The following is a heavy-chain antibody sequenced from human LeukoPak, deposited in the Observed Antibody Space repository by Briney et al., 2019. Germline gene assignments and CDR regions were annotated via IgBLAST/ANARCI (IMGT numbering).Heavy chain of an antibody. J-gene: IGHJ6*03. CDR3: ARDQGGYSSSYYYMNV. Sequence: SETLSLTCTVSGGSISSGSYYWSWIRQPAGKGLEWIGRIYTSGSTNYNPSLKSRVTISVDTSKNQFSLKLSSVTAADTAVYYCARDQGGYSSSYYYMNVWGKGTTVTVSS. V-gene: IGHV4-61*02. D-gene: IGHD6-6*01. CDR1: GGSISSGSYY. CDR2: IYTSGST.